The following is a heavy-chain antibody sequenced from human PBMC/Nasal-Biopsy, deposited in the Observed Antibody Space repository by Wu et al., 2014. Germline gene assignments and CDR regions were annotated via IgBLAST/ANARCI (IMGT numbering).Heavy chain of an antibody. D-gene: IGHD3-10*01. CDR2: ISAYNGNT. Sequence: VKVSCKASGYTFTHFGITWVRQAPGQGLEWMGWISAYNGNTNYAQRFQGRVTLTTDTSTSTAYMDLRSLRSDDTAVYYCARDSPAGVSDIDNWGQGTLVTVSS. J-gene: IGHJ4*02. CDR3: ARDSPAGVSDIDN. V-gene: IGHV1-18*01. CDR1: GYTFTHFG.